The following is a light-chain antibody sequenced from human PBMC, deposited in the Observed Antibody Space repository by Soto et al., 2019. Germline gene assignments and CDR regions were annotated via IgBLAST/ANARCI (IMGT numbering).Light chain of an antibody. V-gene: IGKV1-39*01. Sequence: DIQMTQSPSSLSASVGDRVTITCRASQSISRYLNWYQQKPGKAPKLLIYAASSLQSGVPSRFSGSGSGTDFTLTISSLQPDDFATYYCQQSYSTQTFGGGTKVEIK. J-gene: IGKJ4*01. CDR3: QQSYSTQT. CDR2: AAS. CDR1: QSISRY.